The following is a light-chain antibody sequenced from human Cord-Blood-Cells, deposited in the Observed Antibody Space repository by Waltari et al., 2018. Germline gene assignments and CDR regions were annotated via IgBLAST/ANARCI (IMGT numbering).Light chain of an antibody. CDR3: SSYTSSSTYV. J-gene: IGLJ1*01. CDR2: EVS. CDR1: SSDVGGYNY. Sequence: QSALTQPASVSGSPGQSITIPCTGTSSDVGGYNYVPWYQPHPGKAPKLMIYEVSNRPSGVSNRFSGSKSGNTASLTISGLQAEDEADYYCSSYTSSSTYVFGTGTKVTVL. V-gene: IGLV2-14*01.